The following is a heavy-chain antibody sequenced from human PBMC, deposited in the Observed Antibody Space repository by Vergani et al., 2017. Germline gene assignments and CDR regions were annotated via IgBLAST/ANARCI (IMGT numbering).Heavy chain of an antibody. CDR3: ARGRSRTLVVVAAPSPYFDY. CDR1: GGSISSGGYS. D-gene: IGHD2-15*01. J-gene: IGHJ4*02. CDR2: INHSGST. Sequence: QLQLQESGSGLVKPSQTLSLTCAVSGGSISSGGYSWSWIRQPPGKGLEWIGEINHSGSTNYNPSLKSRVTISVDTSKNQFSLNLSTVTAADTAVYYCARGRSRTLVVVAAPSPYFDYWGQGSLVTVSS. V-gene: IGHV4-30-2*01.